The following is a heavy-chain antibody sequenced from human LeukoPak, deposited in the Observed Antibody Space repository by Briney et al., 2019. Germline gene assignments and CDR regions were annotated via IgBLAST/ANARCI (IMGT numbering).Heavy chain of an antibody. CDR2: INPNNGDT. Sequence: ASVKVSCKASVYTFTVYYMHWVRQAPGQGLEWMGWINPNNGDTNYAQKFQGRVTMTRDTSISTAYMELSRLRSDDTAVYYCARDRGRAMGVDYWGQGTLVTVSS. D-gene: IGHD3-16*01. J-gene: IGHJ4*02. V-gene: IGHV1-2*02. CDR1: VYTFTVYY. CDR3: ARDRGRAMGVDY.